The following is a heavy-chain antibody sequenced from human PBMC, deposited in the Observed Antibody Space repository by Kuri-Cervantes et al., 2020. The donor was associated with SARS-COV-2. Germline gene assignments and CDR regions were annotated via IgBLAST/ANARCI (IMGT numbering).Heavy chain of an antibody. Sequence: GESLKISCAASGFTFSGHWIHWVRQAPGKGLVWVSRINPDGSYTNNADSVKGRFTLSRDNAKNMLFLQMNSLRAADTAVYYCARGGMTTVTTGDYYYYGMDVWGQGTTVVVSS. CDR3: ARGGMTTVTTGDYYYYGMDV. V-gene: IGHV3-74*01. J-gene: IGHJ6*02. CDR2: INPDGSYT. CDR1: GFTFSGHW. D-gene: IGHD4-11*01.